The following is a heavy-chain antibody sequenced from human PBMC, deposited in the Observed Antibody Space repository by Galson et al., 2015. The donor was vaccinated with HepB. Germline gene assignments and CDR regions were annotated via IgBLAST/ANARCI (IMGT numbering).Heavy chain of an antibody. CDR3: ARWVGDSGYDGSEGPPSYYFDY. CDR2: ISYDGSNK. D-gene: IGHD5-12*01. CDR1: GFTFSSYA. Sequence: SLRLSCAAPGFTFSSYAMHWVRQAPGKGLEWVAVISYDGSNKYYADSVKGRFTISRDNSKNTLYLQMNSLGAEDTAVYYCARWVGDSGYDGSEGPPSYYFDYWGQGTLVTVSS. J-gene: IGHJ4*02. V-gene: IGHV3-30-3*01.